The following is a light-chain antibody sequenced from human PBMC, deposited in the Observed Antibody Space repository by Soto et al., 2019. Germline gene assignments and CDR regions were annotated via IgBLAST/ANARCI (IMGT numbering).Light chain of an antibody. Sequence: IQVTQSPSSLSASVGDRVTITCRASQGITSYLAWYQQKPGKAPKLLIYAASALQTGVSSRFSGSGYGTDFALTISNLQPEDFATYYCQHYNSYSEAFGQGTKVELK. J-gene: IGKJ1*01. CDR1: QGITSY. V-gene: IGKV1-9*01. CDR2: AAS. CDR3: QHYNSYSEA.